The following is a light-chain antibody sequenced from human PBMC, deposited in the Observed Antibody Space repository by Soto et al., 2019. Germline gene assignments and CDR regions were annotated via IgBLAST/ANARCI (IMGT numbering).Light chain of an antibody. J-gene: IGKJ4*01. CDR3: QQAKGFPLT. CDR2: AAS. V-gene: IGKV1-12*01. CDR1: QDIDTY. Sequence: DIQMTQSPSSASASVGDRVIITCRASQDIDTYLAWYQLKPGKAPNLLIYAASNLQDEVPSRFSGSGSGTDFALSISSLQPEDFATYYCQQAKGFPLTFGGGTKVESK.